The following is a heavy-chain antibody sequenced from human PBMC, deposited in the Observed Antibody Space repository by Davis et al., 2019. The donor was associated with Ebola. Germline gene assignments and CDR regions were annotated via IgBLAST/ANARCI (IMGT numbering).Heavy chain of an antibody. D-gene: IGHD3-3*01. J-gene: IGHJ4*02. CDR3: AKASRFLEWLLGSSADY. Sequence: PGGSLRLSCAASGFTFSSYAMSWVRQAPGKGLEWVSAISGSGGSTYYADSVKGRFTISRDNSKNTLYLQMNSLRAEDTAVYYCAKASRFLEWLLGSSADYWGQGTLVTVSS. V-gene: IGHV3-23*01. CDR1: GFTFSSYA. CDR2: ISGSGGST.